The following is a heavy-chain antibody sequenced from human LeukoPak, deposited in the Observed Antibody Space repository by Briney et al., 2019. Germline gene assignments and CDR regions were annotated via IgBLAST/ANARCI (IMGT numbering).Heavy chain of an antibody. CDR1: GGSISSYY. CDR3: ASGAAGPPPGY. Sequence: SETLSLTCTVSGGSISSYYWGWIRQPPGKGLEWIGSIYYSGSTYYNPSLKSRVTISVDTSKNQFSLKLSSVTAADTAVYYCASGAAGPPPGYWGQGTLVTVSS. V-gene: IGHV4-39*01. CDR2: IYYSGST. J-gene: IGHJ4*02. D-gene: IGHD6-13*01.